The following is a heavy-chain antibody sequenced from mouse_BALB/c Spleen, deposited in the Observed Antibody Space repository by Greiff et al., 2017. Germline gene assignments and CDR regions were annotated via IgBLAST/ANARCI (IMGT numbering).Heavy chain of an antibody. Sequence: EVKLVESGGGLVKPGGSLKLSCAASGFTFSSYGMSWVRQTPDKRLEWVATISSGGSYTYYPDSVKGRFTISRDNAKNTLYLQMSSLKSEDTAMYYCASQGGVLPFDYWGQGTTLTVSS. V-gene: IGHV5-6*03. J-gene: IGHJ2*01. CDR3: ASQGGVLPFDY. D-gene: IGHD2-14*01. CDR2: ISSGGSYT. CDR1: GFTFSSYG.